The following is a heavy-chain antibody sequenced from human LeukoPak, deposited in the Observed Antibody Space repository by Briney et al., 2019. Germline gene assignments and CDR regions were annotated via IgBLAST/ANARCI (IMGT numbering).Heavy chain of an antibody. J-gene: IGHJ4*02. V-gene: IGHV3-74*01. D-gene: IGHD4-17*01. Sequence: PGGSLRLSCAASGFTFSSYWMNWVRQAPGKGPVWVSHINNDGSSTTYADSVKGRFTISRDNTKNTLHLQMSSLRDEDTAIYYCVRGRTVTTYFDSWGQGTLVTVSS. CDR2: INNDGSST. CDR1: GFTFSSYW. CDR3: VRGRTVTTYFDS.